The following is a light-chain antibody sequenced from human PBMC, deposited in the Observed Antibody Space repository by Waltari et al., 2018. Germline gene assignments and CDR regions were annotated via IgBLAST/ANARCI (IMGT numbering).Light chain of an antibody. V-gene: IGKV3-20*01. CDR3: QQYESSVMYT. J-gene: IGKJ2*01. CDR2: GGS. CDR1: QSLKRTW. Sequence: VLTQSPGTLSLSPGERATLSCRARQSLKRTWLVWYTQKSGQAPRRLIYGGSSRAAGSPDRFSGSGSGTDFTLTISRLEPEDSAVYYCQQYESSVMYTFGQGTKVEIK.